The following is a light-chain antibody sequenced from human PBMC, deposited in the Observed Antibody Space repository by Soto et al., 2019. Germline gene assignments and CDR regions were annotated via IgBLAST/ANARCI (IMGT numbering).Light chain of an antibody. V-gene: IGKV3-11*01. CDR1: QSVSYY. Sequence: EIVLTQSPATLSLSPGEGATLSCRASQSVSYYLAWYQQKPGQAPRLLIYDASNRATGIPARFSGSGSGTAFTITISSLEPEDFAVYFCHQRSNWPWTFGQGTKLEI. CDR3: HQRSNWPWT. CDR2: DAS. J-gene: IGKJ2*01.